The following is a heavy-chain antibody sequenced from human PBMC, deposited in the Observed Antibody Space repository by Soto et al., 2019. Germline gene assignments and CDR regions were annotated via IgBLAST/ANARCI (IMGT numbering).Heavy chain of an antibody. J-gene: IGHJ4*02. CDR2: IYNSGST. CDR1: GGSISNYY. V-gene: IGHV4-59*08. Sequence: QVQLQESGPGLVKPSETLSLTCTVSGGSISNYYWSWIRQPPGKGLEWIGFIYNSGSTDYNPSLKSRVTIXXDXSXXQFSLSLSSVTAADTAIYYCTRLYYDSSDYYYFDFWGQGTLVTVSS. CDR3: TRLYYDSSDYYYFDF. D-gene: IGHD3-22*01.